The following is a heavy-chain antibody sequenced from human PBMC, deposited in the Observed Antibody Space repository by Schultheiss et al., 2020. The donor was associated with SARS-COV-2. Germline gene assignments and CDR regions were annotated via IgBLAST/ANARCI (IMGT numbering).Heavy chain of an antibody. J-gene: IGHJ3*02. CDR3: ARRWTMGRNDVFDI. Sequence: GGSLRLSCKGSGYSFTSYWIGWVRQMPGKGLEWMGIIYPGDSDTRYSPSFQGQVTISADKSISTAYLQWSSLKASDTATYYCARRWTMGRNDVFDIWGQGTMVTVSS. CDR2: IYPGDSDT. D-gene: IGHD4/OR15-4a*01. CDR1: GYSFTSYW. V-gene: IGHV5-51*01.